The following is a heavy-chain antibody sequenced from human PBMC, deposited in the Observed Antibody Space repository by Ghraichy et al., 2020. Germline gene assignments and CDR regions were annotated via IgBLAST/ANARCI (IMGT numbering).Heavy chain of an antibody. CDR1: GFTFSSTA. CDR3: AKNKGSGWMYYFDY. Sequence: GGSLRLSCVASGFTFSSTAVSWVRQAPGRGLQWVSAIGGSGGTTYYADSVKGRFTIFRDNSKTTLYLQMNSLRAEDTAVYYCAKNKGSGWMYYFDYWGQGSLVAVSS. V-gene: IGHV3-23*01. D-gene: IGHD6-19*01. J-gene: IGHJ4*02. CDR2: IGGSGGTT.